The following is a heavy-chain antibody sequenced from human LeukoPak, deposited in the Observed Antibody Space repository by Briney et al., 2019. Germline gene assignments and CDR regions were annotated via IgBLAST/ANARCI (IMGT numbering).Heavy chain of an antibody. Sequence: GGSLRLSCAASGFPFSSYAMSWVRQAPGKGLEWVSVVSGSGGGTYYADSVKGRFTISGDNSKYTVYLQMNSLRAEDTALYYCAKGGVYGDYYFDYWGQGTLVTVSS. D-gene: IGHD4-17*01. CDR3: AKGGVYGDYYFDY. CDR2: VSGSGGGT. J-gene: IGHJ4*02. V-gene: IGHV3-23*01. CDR1: GFPFSSYA.